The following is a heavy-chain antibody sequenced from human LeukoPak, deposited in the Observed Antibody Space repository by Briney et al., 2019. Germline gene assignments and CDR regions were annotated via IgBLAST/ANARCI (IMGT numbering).Heavy chain of an antibody. Sequence: GGSLRLSCAASGFTFSSYEMNWVRQAPGKGLEWVSYISSSGSTIYYASSVKGRFTISRDNAKNSVYLQMNSLTAEDTALYYCARDATTAVGWVYMDVWGKGTTVTISS. CDR3: ARDATTAVGWVYMDV. CDR1: GFTFSSYE. V-gene: IGHV3-48*03. CDR2: ISSSGSTI. J-gene: IGHJ6*03. D-gene: IGHD6-13*01.